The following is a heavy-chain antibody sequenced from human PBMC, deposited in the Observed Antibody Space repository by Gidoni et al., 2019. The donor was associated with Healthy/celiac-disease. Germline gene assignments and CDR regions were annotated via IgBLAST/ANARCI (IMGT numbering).Heavy chain of an antibody. CDR2: ISGSGDST. Sequence: EVPLVESGGGFIQPGGYLRLSCSASGFTFSNYAMTWVRQAPGKGLEWVSAISGSGDSTYNEDSVKGRFTISRDNSKNTLYLQMNSLRAEDTAVYYCAKNSAGCSGGSCYSPLYGLDVWGQGTTVTVSS. V-gene: IGHV3-23*04. J-gene: IGHJ6*02. D-gene: IGHD2-15*01. CDR1: GFTFSNYA. CDR3: AKNSAGCSGGSCYSPLYGLDV.